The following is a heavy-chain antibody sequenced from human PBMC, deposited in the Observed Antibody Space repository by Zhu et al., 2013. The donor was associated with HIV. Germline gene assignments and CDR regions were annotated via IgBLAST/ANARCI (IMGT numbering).Heavy chain of an antibody. V-gene: IGHV1-69*01. CDR1: GGTFSSYA. D-gene: IGHD3-22*01. CDR3: ASIPDYYDSSGLYYYYYGMDV. J-gene: IGHJ6*02. Sequence: QVQLVQSGAEVKKPGSSVKVSCKASGGTFSSYAISWVRQAPGQGLEWMGGIIPIFGTANYAQKFQGRVTITADESTSTAYMELSSLRSEDTAVYYCASIPDYYDSSGLYYYYYGMDVWGQGTTVTVSS. CDR2: IIPIFGTA.